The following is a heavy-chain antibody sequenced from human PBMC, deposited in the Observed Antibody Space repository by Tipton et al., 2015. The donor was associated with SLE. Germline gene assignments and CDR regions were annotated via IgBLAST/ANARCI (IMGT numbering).Heavy chain of an antibody. CDR3: ARSVWEGFCTPTNCHPNWFDS. D-gene: IGHD2-2*01. CDR1: GFTFSTYW. V-gene: IGHV3-7*01. CDR2: IKQDGSEQ. J-gene: IGHJ5*01. Sequence: SLRLSCAVSGFTFSTYWMGWVRQAPGKGLEWVANIKQDGSEQRYADSVKGRFSISRDNARNSLFLQMNGLRAEDTAVYYCARSVWEGFCTPTNCHPNWFDSWGQGALVTVSS.